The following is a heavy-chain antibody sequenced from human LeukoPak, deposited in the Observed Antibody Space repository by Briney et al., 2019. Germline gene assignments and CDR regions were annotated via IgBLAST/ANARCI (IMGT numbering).Heavy chain of an antibody. D-gene: IGHD6-19*01. V-gene: IGHV4-30-4*01. CDR2: IYYSGST. CDR3: ARDSGRVAASGFDY. CDR1: GGSISSGDYY. Sequence: SETLTLTCTVSGGSISSGDYYWSWIRQPPGKGLAWIGYIYYSGSTYYNPSLKSRVTISVDTSKNQFSLKLSSVTAADTAVYYCARDSGRVAASGFDYWGQGTLVTVSS. J-gene: IGHJ4*02.